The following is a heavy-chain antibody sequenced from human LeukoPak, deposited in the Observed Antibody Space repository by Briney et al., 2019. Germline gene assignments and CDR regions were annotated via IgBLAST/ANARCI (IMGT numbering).Heavy chain of an antibody. Sequence: ASVKVSCKASGYTFTNYYIHWVRQAPGQGLEWMGIMNPSGGSTSYAQKFQGRITMTRDMSTSTVYMDLSSLRSEDTAVYYCARLPYYYDSSGYWGQGTLVTVSS. CDR3: ARLPYYYDSSGY. V-gene: IGHV1-46*01. J-gene: IGHJ4*02. CDR1: GYTFTNYY. CDR2: MNPSGGST. D-gene: IGHD3-22*01.